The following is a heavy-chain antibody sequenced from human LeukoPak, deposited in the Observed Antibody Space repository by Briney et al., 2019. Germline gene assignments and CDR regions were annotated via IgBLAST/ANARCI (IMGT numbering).Heavy chain of an antibody. CDR1: GGSISSYY. Sequence: SETLSLTCTVSGGSISSYYWSSLRQPPGKGLEWVGYIYYSGSTNYNPSLKSRVTISVGTSKTQLSLKLSSVTAADPAVYYCARAGSGYCSSTSCYRFTPNWFDPWGQGTLVTVSP. J-gene: IGHJ5*02. CDR3: ARAGSGYCSSTSCYRFTPNWFDP. V-gene: IGHV4-59*08. CDR2: IYYSGST. D-gene: IGHD2-2*01.